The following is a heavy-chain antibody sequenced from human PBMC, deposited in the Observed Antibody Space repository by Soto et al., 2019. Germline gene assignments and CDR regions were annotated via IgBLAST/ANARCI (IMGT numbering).Heavy chain of an antibody. V-gene: IGHV4-39*01. Sequence: WETLSLTCTVSGGSISSSSYYWGWIRQPPGKGLEWIGSIYYSGSTYYNPSLKSRVTISVDTSKNQFSLKLSSVTAADTAVYYCASAIQLWPHPIFDYWGQGSLVTVSA. D-gene: IGHD5-18*01. CDR1: GGSISSSSYY. J-gene: IGHJ4*02. CDR2: IYYSGST. CDR3: ASAIQLWPHPIFDY.